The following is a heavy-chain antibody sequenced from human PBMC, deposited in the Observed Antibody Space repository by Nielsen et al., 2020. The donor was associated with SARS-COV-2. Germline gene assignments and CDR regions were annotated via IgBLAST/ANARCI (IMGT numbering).Heavy chain of an antibody. CDR3: ARGDTTTFDRHAFDI. D-gene: IGHD2/OR15-2a*01. V-gene: IGHV3-30*03. Sequence: GESLKISCAASGFTFSSYGMHWVRQAPGKGLEWVAVIAYDGGNKYYGDSVKGRFTISRDSSKNTLYLQMSSLRAEDTAVYYCARGDTTTFDRHAFDIWGQGTMVTVSS. J-gene: IGHJ3*02. CDR1: GFTFSSYG. CDR2: IAYDGGNK.